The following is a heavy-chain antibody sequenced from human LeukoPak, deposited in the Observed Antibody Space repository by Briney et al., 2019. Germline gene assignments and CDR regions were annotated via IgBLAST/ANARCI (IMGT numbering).Heavy chain of an antibody. J-gene: IGHJ6*03. CDR1: GGSISSYY. D-gene: IGHD2-2*01. CDR2: IYTSGST. V-gene: IGHV4-4*09. CDR3: ARHWGTSSTDYYYYYMDV. Sequence: SETLSLTCTVSGGSISSYYWSWIRQPPGKGLEWIGYIYTSGSTNYNPSLKSRVTISADTSKNQFSLKLSSVTAADTAVYYCARHWGTSSTDYYYYYMDVWGKGTTVTVSS.